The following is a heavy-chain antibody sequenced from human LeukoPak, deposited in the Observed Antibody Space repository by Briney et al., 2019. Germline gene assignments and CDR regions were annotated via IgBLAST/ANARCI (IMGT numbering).Heavy chain of an antibody. CDR3: ARYGNGAWLGHYAFDM. CDR2: IKQDGSEK. D-gene: IGHD6-19*01. CDR1: GFTLSYYW. V-gene: IGHV3-7*01. J-gene: IGHJ3*02. Sequence: GALRLSCAASGFTLSYYWMSWVRQAPGKGLEWVANIKQDGSEKYYVDSVKGRFTISRDNAKNSLYLQMNSLKAEDTAVYYCARYGNGAWLGHYAFDMWGQGTMVTVSS.